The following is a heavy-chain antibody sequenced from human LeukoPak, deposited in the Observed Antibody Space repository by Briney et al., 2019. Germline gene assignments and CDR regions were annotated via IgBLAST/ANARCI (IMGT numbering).Heavy chain of an antibody. CDR3: ATGGDWNWFDP. J-gene: IGHJ5*02. CDR2: FDPEDDET. CDR1: GYTLTELS. D-gene: IGHD2-21*02. Sequence: ASVNVSCKVSGYTLTELSMHWVRQAPGKGLEWMGNFDPEDDETIYAQKFQGRLTMTEDTSTDTAYMVLSSLRSEDTAVYYCATGGDWNWFDPWGQGTLVTVSS. V-gene: IGHV1-24*01.